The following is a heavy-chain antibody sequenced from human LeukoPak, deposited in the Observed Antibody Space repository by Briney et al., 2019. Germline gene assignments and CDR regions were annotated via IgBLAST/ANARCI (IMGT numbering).Heavy chain of an antibody. D-gene: IGHD5-18*01. CDR1: GGSISSSSYY. Sequence: SETLSLTCTVSGGSISSSSYYWGWIRQPPGKELEWIGSIYYSGSTYYNPSLKSRVTISVDTSKNQFSLKLSSVTAADTAVYYCARGDRRGYSYGTLFDYWGQGTLVTVSS. CDR2: IYYSGST. V-gene: IGHV4-39*07. CDR3: ARGDRRGYSYGTLFDY. J-gene: IGHJ4*02.